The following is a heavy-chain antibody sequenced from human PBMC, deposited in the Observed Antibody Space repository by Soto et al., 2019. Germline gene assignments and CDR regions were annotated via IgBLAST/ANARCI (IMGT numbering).Heavy chain of an antibody. Sequence: GGSLRLSCAASGFTFSSYSMNWVRQAPGKGLEWVSYISSSSSHIYYADSVKGRFTISRDNAKNSLYLQMNSLRDEDTAVYYCVRGGLDELSPYNWFDPWGQGTLVTVSS. J-gene: IGHJ5*02. D-gene: IGHD3-16*02. CDR3: VRGGLDELSPYNWFDP. CDR2: ISSSSSHI. CDR1: GFTFSSYS. V-gene: IGHV3-48*02.